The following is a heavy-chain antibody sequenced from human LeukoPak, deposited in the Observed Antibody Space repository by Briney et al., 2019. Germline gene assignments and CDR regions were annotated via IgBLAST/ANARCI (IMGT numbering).Heavy chain of an antibody. V-gene: IGHV4-61*09. Sequence: SETLSLTCTVSGGSISSGSYYWSWIRQPAGKGLEWIGHIYTSGSTNYNPSLKSRVTISVDTSKNQFSLKLSSVTAADTAVYYCARAVIAAGNWFDPWGQGTLVTLSS. CDR2: IYTSGST. CDR1: GGSISSGSYY. CDR3: ARAVIAAGNWFDP. D-gene: IGHD6-13*01. J-gene: IGHJ5*02.